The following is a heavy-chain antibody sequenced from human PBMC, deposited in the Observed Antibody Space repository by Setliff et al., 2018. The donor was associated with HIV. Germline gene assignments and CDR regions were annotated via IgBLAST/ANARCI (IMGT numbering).Heavy chain of an antibody. CDR3: ARLTTTYYYDNSAYYHAV. CDR2: IHHSGNT. V-gene: IGHV4-38-2*02. Sequence: SETLSLTCTVSGDSISSDFYWCWIRQPLGKGLEWMGSIHHSGNTYYIPSLQSRVTISVDMSKNQFSLKLSSVTAADTAVFYCARLTTTYYYDNSAYYHAVWGQGTLVTVSS. D-gene: IGHD3-22*01. CDR1: GDSISSDFY. J-gene: IGHJ4*02.